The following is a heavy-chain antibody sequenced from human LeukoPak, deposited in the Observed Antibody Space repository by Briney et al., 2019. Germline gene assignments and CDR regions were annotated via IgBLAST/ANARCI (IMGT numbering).Heavy chain of an antibody. V-gene: IGHV1-69*13. CDR2: IIPIFGTA. Sequence: GASVKVSCKTSGYTFSNSGISWVRQAPGQGLEWMGGIIPIFGTANYAQKFQGRVTITADESTSTAYMELSSLRSEDTAVYYCARRNCSSTSCYTGYYYYGMDVWGQGTTVTVSS. D-gene: IGHD2-2*02. J-gene: IGHJ6*02. CDR1: GYTFSNSG. CDR3: ARRNCSSTSCYTGYYYYGMDV.